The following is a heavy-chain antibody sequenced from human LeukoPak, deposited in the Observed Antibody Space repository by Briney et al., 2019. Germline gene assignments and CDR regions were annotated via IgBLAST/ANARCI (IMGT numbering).Heavy chain of an antibody. Sequence: SVTVSCKASGGTFTSYAISWVRQAPGQGLEWMGRMIPILGIANCAQKFQGRVTITAGKSTSTAYMELSSLRSEDTAVYYCARDERYSSSWYIYFQHWGQGTLVTVSS. J-gene: IGHJ1*01. V-gene: IGHV1-69*04. CDR2: MIPILGIA. CDR3: ARDERYSSSWYIYFQH. CDR1: GGTFTSYA. D-gene: IGHD6-13*01.